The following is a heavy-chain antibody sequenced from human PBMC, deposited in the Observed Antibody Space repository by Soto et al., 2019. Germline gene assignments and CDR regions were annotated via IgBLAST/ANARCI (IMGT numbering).Heavy chain of an antibody. CDR2: IIPIFGTA. V-gene: IGHV1-69*13. J-gene: IGHJ5*02. CDR1: GYTFTSYG. Sequence: SVKVSCKASGYTFTSYGISWVRQAPGQGLEWMGGIIPIFGTANYAQKFQGRVTITADESTSTAYMELSSLRSEDTAVYYCATGSKVPTINNHWFDPWGQGTLVTVSS. D-gene: IGHD5-12*01. CDR3: ATGSKVPTINNHWFDP.